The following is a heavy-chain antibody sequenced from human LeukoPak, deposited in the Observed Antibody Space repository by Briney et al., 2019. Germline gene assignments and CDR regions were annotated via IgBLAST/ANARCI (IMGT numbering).Heavy chain of an antibody. V-gene: IGHV3-48*03. D-gene: IGHD5-18*01. Sequence: GGSLRLSCAASGFTFSSYEMNWVRQAPGKGLEWVSYISSSGSTIYYADSVKGRFTISRDNAKNSLYLQMNSLRAEDTAVYYCARDSYGSRDTDFDYWGQGTLVTVSS. CDR2: ISSSGSTI. J-gene: IGHJ4*02. CDR3: ARDSYGSRDTDFDY. CDR1: GFTFSSYE.